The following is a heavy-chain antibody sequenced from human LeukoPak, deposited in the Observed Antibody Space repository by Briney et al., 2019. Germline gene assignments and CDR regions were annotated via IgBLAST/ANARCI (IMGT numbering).Heavy chain of an antibody. V-gene: IGHV3-30*02. J-gene: IGHJ4*02. CDR1: GFTFSSYG. D-gene: IGHD6-13*01. CDR2: IRYDGSNK. CDR3: AKGPYSSSWYGVGY. Sequence: GGSLRLSCAASGFTFSSYGMHWVRQAPGKGLEWVAFIRYDGSNKYYADSVKGRFTISRDNSKNTLYLQMNSLRAEDTAVYYCAKGPYSSSWYGVGYWGQGTLVTVSS.